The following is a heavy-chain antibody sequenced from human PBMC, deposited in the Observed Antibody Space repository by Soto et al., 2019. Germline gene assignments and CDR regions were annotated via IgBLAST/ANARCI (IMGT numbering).Heavy chain of an antibody. CDR3: AKLRLVRPLDPNDY. V-gene: IGHV3-23*01. D-gene: IGHD6-6*01. CDR1: GFTFSSYA. J-gene: IGHJ4*02. Sequence: EVQLLESGGGLVQPGGSLRLSCAASGFTFSSYAMSWVRQAPGKGLEWVSAISGSGGSTYYADSVKGRFTISRDNSKKKLYLQMNSLRAEDTAVYYCAKLRLVRPLDPNDYWGQGTLVTVSS. CDR2: ISGSGGST.